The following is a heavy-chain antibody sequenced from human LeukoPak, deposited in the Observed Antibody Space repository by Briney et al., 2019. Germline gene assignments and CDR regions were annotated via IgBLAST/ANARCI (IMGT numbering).Heavy chain of an antibody. V-gene: IGHV3-23*01. D-gene: IGHD3-22*01. CDR2: VSGSGGST. CDR1: GFTFSSYA. CDR3: AKEDSSGYYSFDY. Sequence: GGSLRLSCVASGFTFSSYAMSWVRQAPGKGLEWVSAVSGSGGSTSYADSVKGRLTISRDNSKNTLYLQMSSLRAEDTAVYYCAKEDSSGYYSFDYWGQGTLVSVSS. J-gene: IGHJ4*02.